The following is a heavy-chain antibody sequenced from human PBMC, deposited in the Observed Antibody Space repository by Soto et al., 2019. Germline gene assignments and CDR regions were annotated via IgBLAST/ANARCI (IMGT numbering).Heavy chain of an antibody. V-gene: IGHV4-59*01. D-gene: IGHD3-9*01. Sequence: SETLSLTCTVSGGSISTYYWTWIRQPPGKGLEWIGYIYYSGSTNYNPSLKSRVTISVDTSKNQFSLKLSSVTAADTAVYFCARNKLTYYDILTGSRNLYYFDYWGQGTLVTVSS. CDR2: IYYSGST. CDR1: GGSISTYY. J-gene: IGHJ4*02. CDR3: ARNKLTYYDILTGSRNLYYFDY.